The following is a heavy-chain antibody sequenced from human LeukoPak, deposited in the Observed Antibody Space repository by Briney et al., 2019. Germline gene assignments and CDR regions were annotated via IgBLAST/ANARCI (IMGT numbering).Heavy chain of an antibody. CDR3: ARDYYYGSGSPLDY. Sequence: ASVKVSCKASGYTFTSYDINWVRQATGQGLEWMGWMNPNSGNTGYAQKFQGRVTMTTDTSTSTAYMELRSLRSDDTAVYYCARDYYYGSGSPLDYWGQGTLVTVSS. J-gene: IGHJ4*02. CDR1: GYTFTSYD. V-gene: IGHV1-8*01. D-gene: IGHD3-10*01. CDR2: MNPNSGNT.